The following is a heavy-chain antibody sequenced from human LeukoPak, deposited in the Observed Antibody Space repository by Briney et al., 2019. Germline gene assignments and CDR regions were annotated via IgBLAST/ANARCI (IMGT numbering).Heavy chain of an antibody. CDR2: MNPNSGNT. CDR1: GYTFTSYD. D-gene: IGHD5-24*01. V-gene: IGHV1-8*01. Sequence: ASVKVSRKASGYTFTSYDINWVRQATGQGLEWMGWMNPNSGNTGYAQKFQGRVTMTRNTSISTAYMELSSLRSEDTAVYYCARGRGWLPQNDYWGQGTLVTVSS. J-gene: IGHJ4*02. CDR3: ARGRGWLPQNDY.